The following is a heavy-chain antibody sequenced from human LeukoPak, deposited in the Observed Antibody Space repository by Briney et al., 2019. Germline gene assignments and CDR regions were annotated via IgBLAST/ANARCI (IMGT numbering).Heavy chain of an antibody. J-gene: IGHJ5*02. D-gene: IGHD2-2*01. CDR2: IYHSGST. V-gene: IGHV4-30-2*01. CDR3: ARGGIVVVPAAIPTFDWSDP. CDR1: GGSISSGGYS. Sequence: SETLSLTCAVSGGSISSGGYSWSWIRQPPGKGLEWIGYIYHSGSTYYNPSLKSRVTISVDRSKNQFSLKLSSVTAADTAVYYCARGGIVVVPAAIPTFDWSDPWGQGTRVTVSS.